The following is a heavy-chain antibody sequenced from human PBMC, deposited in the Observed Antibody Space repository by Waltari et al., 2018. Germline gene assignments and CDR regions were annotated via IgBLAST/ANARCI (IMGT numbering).Heavy chain of an antibody. J-gene: IGHJ3*02. CDR3: ARLHYYDSSGYPDAFDI. CDR2: IYYSGST. CDR1: GGSISSYY. Sequence: QVQLQESGPGLVKPSETLSLTCTVSGGSISSYYWRWIRQPPGKGLGWLGYIYYSGSTEFTPSLKSRVTISVDTSKNQFSLKLSSVTAADTAVYYCARLHYYDSSGYPDAFDIWGQGTMVTVSS. V-gene: IGHV4-59*01. D-gene: IGHD3-22*01.